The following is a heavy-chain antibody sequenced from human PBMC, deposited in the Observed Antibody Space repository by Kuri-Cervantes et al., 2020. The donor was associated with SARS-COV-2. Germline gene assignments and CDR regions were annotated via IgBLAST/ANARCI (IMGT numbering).Heavy chain of an antibody. CDR1: GGSISSGDYY. J-gene: IGHJ4*02. CDR3: ARGPEGVVAH. Sequence: SETLSLTCTVSGGSISSGDYYWSWIRQPPGKGLEWIGYIYYSGSTYYNPSLKSRVTISLDTSKNQFSLNLRFVTATDTAVYYCARGPEGVVAHWGQGTLVTVSS. CDR2: IYYSGST. D-gene: IGHD1-14*01. V-gene: IGHV4-30-4*08.